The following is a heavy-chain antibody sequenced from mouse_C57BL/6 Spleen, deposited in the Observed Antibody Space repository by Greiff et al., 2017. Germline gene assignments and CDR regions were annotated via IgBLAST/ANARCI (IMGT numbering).Heavy chain of an antibody. CDR3: ARGSIYDGYPAWFAY. V-gene: IGHV1-19*01. Sequence: EVQLQESGPVLVKPGASVKMSCKASGYTFTDYYMNWVKQSHGKSLEWIGVINPYNGGTSYNQKFKGKATLTVDKSSSTAYMELNSLTSEDSAVYYCARGSIYDGYPAWFAYWGQGTLVTVSA. CDR2: INPYNGGT. CDR1: GYTFTDYY. D-gene: IGHD2-3*01. J-gene: IGHJ3*01.